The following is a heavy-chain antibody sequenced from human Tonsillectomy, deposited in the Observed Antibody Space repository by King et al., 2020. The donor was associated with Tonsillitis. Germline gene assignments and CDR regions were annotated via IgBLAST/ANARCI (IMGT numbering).Heavy chain of an antibody. Sequence: VQLVESGGGLVKPGGSLRLSCAASGFTFSDYYMSWIRQAPGKGLEWISYISSDSSYTNYADSLKGRFTISRDKAKNSLYLQMNSLRAEDTAVDYCARLDYYYFYMDVWGKGTTVTVSS. V-gene: IGHV3-11*05. CDR1: GFTFSDYY. CDR2: ISSDSSYT. J-gene: IGHJ6*03. CDR3: ARLDYYYFYMDV.